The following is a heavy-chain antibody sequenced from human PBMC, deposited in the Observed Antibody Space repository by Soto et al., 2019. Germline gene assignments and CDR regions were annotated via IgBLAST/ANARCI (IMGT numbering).Heavy chain of an antibody. CDR2: INHSGST. Sequence: PSETLSLTCAVYGGSSSGYYWSWIRRPPGKGLEWIGEINHSGSTNYNPSLKSRVTISVDTSKNQFSLKLSSVTAADTAMYYCARGVNTMVRGVISNYYDYYGMDVWGQGTTVTVSS. CDR1: GGSSSGYY. V-gene: IGHV4-34*01. D-gene: IGHD3-10*01. J-gene: IGHJ6*02. CDR3: ARGVNTMVRGVISNYYDYYGMDV.